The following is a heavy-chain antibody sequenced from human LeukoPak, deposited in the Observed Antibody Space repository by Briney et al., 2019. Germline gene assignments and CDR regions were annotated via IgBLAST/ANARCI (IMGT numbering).Heavy chain of an antibody. D-gene: IGHD3/OR15-3a*01. Sequence: SETLSLTCTVSGASISSGYYCWSWIRQPAGKGLEWIGRIYISGSTNYNPSLKSQVSISIDTSKNQFSLRLTSVTAADTAVYYCARQTGSGLFILPGGQGTLVTVSS. V-gene: IGHV4-61*02. CDR2: IYISGST. CDR1: GASISSGYYC. CDR3: ARQTGSGLFILP. J-gene: IGHJ4*02.